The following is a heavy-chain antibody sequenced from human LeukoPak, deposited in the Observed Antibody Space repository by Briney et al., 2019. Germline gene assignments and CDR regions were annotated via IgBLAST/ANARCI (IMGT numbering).Heavy chain of an antibody. Sequence: SETLSLTCTVSSGSFSSSYWSWIRQPPGKGLEWIGEINHSGSTNYNPSLKSRVTISVDTSKSQFSLKLSSVTAADTAVYYCARHGCSGGSCYLNYYNYYGMDVWGQGTTVTVSS. D-gene: IGHD2-15*01. CDR2: INHSGST. J-gene: IGHJ6*02. V-gene: IGHV4-34*01. CDR1: SGSFSSSY. CDR3: ARHGCSGGSCYLNYYNYYGMDV.